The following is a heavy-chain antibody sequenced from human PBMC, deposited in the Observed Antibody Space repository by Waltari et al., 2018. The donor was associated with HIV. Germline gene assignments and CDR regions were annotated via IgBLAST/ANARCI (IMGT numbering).Heavy chain of an antibody. D-gene: IGHD2-15*01. Sequence: QVQLPESGPGLVRPSGTLSLTCSVPVDAIGSGYYWGWSRRPPGRGLEWIGSMHDSGSTYLNPLRKSRLRMSRDMTKNRLYLNITSVTAVDTALYFCAREQDNSGGLAFRSWGVGTSVTVAS. J-gene: IGHJ1*01. V-gene: IGHV4-38-2*02. CDR1: VDAIGSGYY. CDR3: AREQDNSGGLAFRS. CDR2: MHDSGST.